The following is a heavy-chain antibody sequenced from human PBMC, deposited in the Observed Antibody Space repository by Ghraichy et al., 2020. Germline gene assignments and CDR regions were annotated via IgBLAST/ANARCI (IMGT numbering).Heavy chain of an antibody. CDR2: MSGNGNKK. J-gene: IGHJ4*02. Sequence: GGSLRLSCAASGFPFSTYAMGWVRQAPGRGPEWVSVMSGNGNKKDYADSVKGRFTISRDNAKNMLHLQMDSLRANDPALYYCSKGHYSDSWGPGTLVTVSS. V-gene: IGHV3-23*01. CDR3: SKGHYSDS. CDR1: GFPFSTYA.